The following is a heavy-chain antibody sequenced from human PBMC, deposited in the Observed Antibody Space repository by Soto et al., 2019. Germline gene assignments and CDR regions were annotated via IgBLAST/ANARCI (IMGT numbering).Heavy chain of an antibody. J-gene: IGHJ3*02. D-gene: IGHD3-22*01. Sequence: SETLSLTCTVSGGSISSYYWSWIRQPPGKGLEWIGYISYSGSTNYNPSLKSRVTISVDTSKNQFSLKLSSVAAADTAVYYCARHLLLYYYDSSGYYLRDAFDIWGQGTMVTVSS. CDR1: GGSISSYY. CDR2: ISYSGST. V-gene: IGHV4-59*08. CDR3: ARHLLLYYYDSSGYYLRDAFDI.